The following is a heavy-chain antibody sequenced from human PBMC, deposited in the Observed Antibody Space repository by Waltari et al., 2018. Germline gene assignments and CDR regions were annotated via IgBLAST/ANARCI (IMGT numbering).Heavy chain of an antibody. V-gene: IGHV3-30*02. Sequence: QVQLVESGGGVVQPGGSLRLSCAASGFTFSSYGMHWVRQAPGKGLEWVAFIRYDGSNKYYADSVKGRFTISRDNSKNTLYLQMNSLRAEDTAVYYCAKDGPLYSSSSWVDYWGQGTLVTVSS. J-gene: IGHJ4*02. CDR3: AKDGPLYSSSSWVDY. CDR1: GFTFSSYG. D-gene: IGHD6-6*01. CDR2: IRYDGSNK.